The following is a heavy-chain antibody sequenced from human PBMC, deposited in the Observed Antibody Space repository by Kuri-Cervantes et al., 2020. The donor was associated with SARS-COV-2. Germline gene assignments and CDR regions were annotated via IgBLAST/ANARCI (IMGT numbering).Heavy chain of an antibody. D-gene: IGHD3-3*01. Sequence: SVKVSCKASGGTFRRYGVSWVRQAPGQGLEWMGGIIPVFGVANYAQNFQGRVTITTDKSSSTAYMELSSLRSGDTAVYYCARAPREWRTKYYYYGMDVWGQGTTVTVSS. CDR1: GGTFRRYG. V-gene: IGHV1-69*10. CDR3: ARAPREWRTKYYYYGMDV. CDR2: IIPVFGVA. J-gene: IGHJ6*02.